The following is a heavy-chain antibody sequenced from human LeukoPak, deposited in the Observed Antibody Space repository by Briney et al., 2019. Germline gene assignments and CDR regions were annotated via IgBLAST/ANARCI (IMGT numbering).Heavy chain of an antibody. Sequence: SETLSLTCAVYGGSFSGYYWSWIRQPPGKGLEWIGEINHSGGTNYNPSLKSRVTISVDTSKNQFSLKLSSVTAADTAVYYCAREGPYYYDSSGYSHFDYWGQGTLVTVSS. V-gene: IGHV4-34*01. CDR2: INHSGGT. D-gene: IGHD3-22*01. J-gene: IGHJ4*02. CDR3: AREGPYYYDSSGYSHFDY. CDR1: GGSFSGYY.